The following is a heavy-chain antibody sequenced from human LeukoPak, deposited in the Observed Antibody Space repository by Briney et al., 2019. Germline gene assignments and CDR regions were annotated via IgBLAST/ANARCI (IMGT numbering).Heavy chain of an antibody. D-gene: IGHD5-24*01. CDR3: AKEGRWLQLGGAFDI. V-gene: IGHV3-74*01. CDR1: GFTFSGYW. CDR2: IKSDGTST. J-gene: IGHJ3*02. Sequence: PGGSLRLSCAASGFTFSGYWVHWVRQAPGKGLVWVSRIKSDGTSTTYADSVKGRFTTSRDNSKNTLYLQMSSLRPEDTAVYYCAKEGRWLQLGGAFDIWGQGTMVTVSS.